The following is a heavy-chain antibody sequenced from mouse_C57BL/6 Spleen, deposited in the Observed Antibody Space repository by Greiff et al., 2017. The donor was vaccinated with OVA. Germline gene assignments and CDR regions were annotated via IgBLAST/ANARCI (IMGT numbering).Heavy chain of an antibody. CDR1: GYTFTSYW. CDR2: IDPSDSYT. D-gene: IGHD2-9*01. J-gene: IGHJ1*03. V-gene: IGHV1-69*01. CDR3: ARDPTMVTTDWYFDD. Sequence: VQLQQPGAELVMPGASVKLSCKASGYTFTSYWMHWVKQRPGQGLEWIGEIDPSDSYTNYNQKFKGKSTLTVDKSSSTAYMQLSSLTSEDSAVYYCARDPTMVTTDWYFDDWGTGTTVTVSS.